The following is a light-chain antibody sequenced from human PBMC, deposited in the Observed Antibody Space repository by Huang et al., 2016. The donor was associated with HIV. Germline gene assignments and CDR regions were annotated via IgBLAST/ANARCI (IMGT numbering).Light chain of an antibody. CDR2: AAS. CDR3: QQSYSTPDMYT. J-gene: IGKJ2*01. CDR1: QSISSY. Sequence: DIQMTQSPSSLSASVGDRVTITCRASQSISSYLHWYQQKPGKAPKLLIYAASSLQSGVPSRFSGSGSGTDFTLTISSLQPEEFATYYCQQSYSTPDMYTFGQGTKLEIK. V-gene: IGKV1-39*01.